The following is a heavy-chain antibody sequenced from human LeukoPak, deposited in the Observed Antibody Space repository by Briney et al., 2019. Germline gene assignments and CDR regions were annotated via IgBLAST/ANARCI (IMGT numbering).Heavy chain of an antibody. V-gene: IGHV4-34*01. CDR2: INHSGST. J-gene: IGHJ6*03. CDR3: ASGLRWGWLRSEDYSYYYMDV. Sequence: SETLSLTCAVYGGSFSGYYWSWIRQPPGKGLEWIGEINHSGSTNYNPSLKSRVTISVDTSKNQFSLKLSSVTAADTAVYFCASGLRWGWLRSEDYSYYYMDVWGKGTTVTVSS. CDR1: GGSFSGYY. D-gene: IGHD5-12*01.